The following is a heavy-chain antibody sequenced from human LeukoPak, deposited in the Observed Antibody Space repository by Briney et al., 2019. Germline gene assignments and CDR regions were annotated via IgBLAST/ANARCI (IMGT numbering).Heavy chain of an antibody. J-gene: IGHJ3*02. D-gene: IGHD2-15*01. V-gene: IGHV3-7*03. CDR3: AKDLPVEIVVVVAVQADAFDI. Sequence: GGSLRLSCAASGFTFSTYWMSWVRQAPGKGLEWVANIKQDGSEKYYVDSVRGRFSISRDNTKNSLYLQMNSLRAEDTAVYYCAKDLPVEIVVVVAVQADAFDIWGQGTMVTVSS. CDR1: GFTFSTYW. CDR2: IKQDGSEK.